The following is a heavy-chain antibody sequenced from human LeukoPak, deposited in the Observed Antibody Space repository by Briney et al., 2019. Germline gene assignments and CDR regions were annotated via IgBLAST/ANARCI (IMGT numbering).Heavy chain of an antibody. D-gene: IGHD6-13*01. CDR3: ARAARGAAAGTVEFDY. CDR1: GFTFSSCW. Sequence: PGGSLRLSCAASGFTFSSCWMHWVRQAPGKGLVWVSRINSDGSSTSYADSVKGRFTISRDNAKNTLYLQMNSLRAEDTAVYYCARAARGAAAGTVEFDYWGQGTLVTVSS. V-gene: IGHV3-74*01. CDR2: INSDGSST. J-gene: IGHJ4*02.